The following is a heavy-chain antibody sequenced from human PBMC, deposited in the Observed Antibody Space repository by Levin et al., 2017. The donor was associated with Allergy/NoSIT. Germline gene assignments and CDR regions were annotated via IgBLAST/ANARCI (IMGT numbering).Heavy chain of an antibody. V-gene: IGHV3-7*02. CDR3: VKNSGFYRLDC. CDR1: GFTFGNSW. Sequence: GESLKISCTSSGFTFGNSWMTWVRQAPGKGLEWVANIKYDETWEQYADSVKGRFTISRDNAKNSLYLQMNGLRGDDSAVYYCVKNSGFYRLDCWGQGTLVTVSS. J-gene: IGHJ4*02. CDR2: IKYDETWE. D-gene: IGHD3-10*01.